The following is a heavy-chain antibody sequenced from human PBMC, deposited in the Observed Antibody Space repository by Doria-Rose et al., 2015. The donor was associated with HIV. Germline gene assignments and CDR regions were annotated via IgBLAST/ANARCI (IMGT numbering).Heavy chain of an antibody. Sequence: QITLKESGPVLVKPTETLTPTCTVSGVSLSSPGMGVSWIRQPPGKALEWLANIFSDDGRSYKASLKSRLTISRGTSKSQVVLTMTDMDPVDTATYYCARIKSSGWYHKYYFDFWGQGTLVIVSA. CDR3: ARIKSSGWYHKYYFDF. CDR2: IFSDDGR. CDR1: GVSLSSPGMG. D-gene: IGHD6-13*01. J-gene: IGHJ4*02. V-gene: IGHV2-26*01.